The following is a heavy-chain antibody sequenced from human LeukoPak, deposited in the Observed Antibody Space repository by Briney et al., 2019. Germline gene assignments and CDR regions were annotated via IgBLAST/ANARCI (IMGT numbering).Heavy chain of an antibody. Sequence: SGGSLRLSCAASGFTFSDYYMSWVRQAPGKGLEWVSVIYSGGSTYYADSVKGRFTISRDNSKNTLYLQMNSLRAEDTAVYYCARDRPYSGSYYAAFDIWGQGTMVTVSS. CDR2: IYSGGST. J-gene: IGHJ3*02. V-gene: IGHV3-53*01. CDR1: GFTFSDYY. D-gene: IGHD1-26*01. CDR3: ARDRPYSGSYYAAFDI.